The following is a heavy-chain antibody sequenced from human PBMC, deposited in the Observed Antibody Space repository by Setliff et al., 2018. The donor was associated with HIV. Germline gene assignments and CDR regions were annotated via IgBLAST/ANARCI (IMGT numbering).Heavy chain of an antibody. J-gene: IGHJ5*02. V-gene: IGHV4-34*01. CDR3: AREGGTGRSSWYRANWYDP. CDR1: GGSFSGYS. CDR2: INHSGKT. D-gene: IGHD6-13*01. Sequence: SETLSLTCAVYGGSFSGYSWTWIRPPPGKGLEWIGDINHSGKTNYNRALKSRVTISIDTSKNQFCLRLTSVTASDTAVYYGAREGGTGRSSWYRANWYDPWGQGTLVTVSS.